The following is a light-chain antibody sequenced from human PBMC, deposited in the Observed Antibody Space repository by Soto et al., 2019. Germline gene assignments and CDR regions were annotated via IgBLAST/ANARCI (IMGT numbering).Light chain of an antibody. CDR1: QSVSTN. Sequence: EVVMTQSPATVSVSPGERATLSCRASQSVSTNLAWYQQKPGQAPRLLIYGASGRATAIPARFSGSGSGTEFTLTISSLQSEDYAIYYCQQYDKWPETFGQGTKVDIK. CDR2: GAS. J-gene: IGKJ1*01. CDR3: QQYDKWPET. V-gene: IGKV3D-15*01.